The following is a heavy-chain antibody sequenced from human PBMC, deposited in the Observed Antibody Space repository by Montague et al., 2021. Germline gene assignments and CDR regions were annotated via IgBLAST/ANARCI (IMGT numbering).Heavy chain of an antibody. CDR2: IYPRDSDT. CDR3: ARRGSLVATGHWFDP. D-gene: IGHD1-1*01. V-gene: IGHV5-51*01. CDR1: GFSISDYW. Sequence: QSGAEVKKPGESLKISCQGSGFSISDYWIAWVRRMPGRGLEWLGIIYPRDSDTRYNPSFQGQVSISADKVINTAYVQWSSLTASDTAIYYCARRGSLVATGHWFDPWGQGTLVTVSS. J-gene: IGHJ5*02.